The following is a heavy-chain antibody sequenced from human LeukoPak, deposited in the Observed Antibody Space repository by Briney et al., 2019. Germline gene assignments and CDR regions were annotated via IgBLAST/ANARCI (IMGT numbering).Heavy chain of an antibody. J-gene: IGHJ2*01. Sequence: GGSLRLSCAASGFTFSSYSMNWVRQAPGKGLEWVSYISSSSSTIYYADSVKGRFTISRDNAKNSLYLQMNSLRAEDTAVYYCATLTPSCSGGSCDWYFDLWGRGTPVTVSS. V-gene: IGHV3-48*04. D-gene: IGHD2-15*01. CDR3: ATLTPSCSGGSCDWYFDL. CDR1: GFTFSSYS. CDR2: ISSSSSTI.